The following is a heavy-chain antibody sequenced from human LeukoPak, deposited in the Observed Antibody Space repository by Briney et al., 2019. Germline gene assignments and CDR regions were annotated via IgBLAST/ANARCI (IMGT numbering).Heavy chain of an antibody. CDR1: GFTFSNNW. V-gene: IGHV3-7*03. CDR3: ARYSSSWYSPFDY. Sequence: PGGSLRLSCAASGFTFSNNWMTWVRQAPGKGLEWVASVKKDESEKYYVDSVKGRFTISRDNSKNTLYLQMNNLRAEDTAVYYCARYSSSWYSPFDYWGQGTLVTVSS. J-gene: IGHJ4*02. D-gene: IGHD6-13*01. CDR2: VKKDESEK.